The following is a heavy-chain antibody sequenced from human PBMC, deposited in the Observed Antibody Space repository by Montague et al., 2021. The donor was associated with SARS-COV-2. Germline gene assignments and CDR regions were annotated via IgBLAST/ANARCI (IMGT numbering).Heavy chain of an antibody. CDR1: GFPFSSYW. CDR2: IKQDGSEK. J-gene: IGHJ4*02. CDR3: ARVPSSNWYFDY. D-gene: IGHD6-13*01. V-gene: IGHV3-7*01. Sequence: SLRRSCAASGFPFSSYWMSWVRQAPGKGLEWVANIKQDGSEKYYVDSVKGRFTISRDNAKNSLYLQMNSLRAEDTAVYYCARVPSSNWYFDYWGQGTLVTDSS.